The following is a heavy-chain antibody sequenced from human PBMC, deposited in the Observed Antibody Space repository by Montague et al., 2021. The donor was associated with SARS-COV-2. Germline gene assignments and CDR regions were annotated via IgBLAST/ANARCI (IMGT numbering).Heavy chain of an antibody. J-gene: IGHJ4*02. D-gene: IGHD3-22*01. CDR1: GDGVSSNSAA. CDR3: ARELRRIIMIVDIRGFDY. V-gene: IGHV6-1*01. Sequence: CAISGDGVSSNSAAWNWIRQSPSRGLEWLGRTYYRSKWDNDYAVSVKRRITINPDTSKNQFSLQLRSVTAKNTAVYYCARELRRIIMIVDIRGFDYWGQGHLVTVSS. CDR2: TYYRSKWDN.